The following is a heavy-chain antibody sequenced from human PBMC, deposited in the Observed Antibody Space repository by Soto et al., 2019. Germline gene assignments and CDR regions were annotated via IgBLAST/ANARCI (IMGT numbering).Heavy chain of an antibody. CDR2: VKQDGSER. CDR3: AKERVVVPATIFYYYALDV. CDR1: GFSFSDYW. D-gene: IGHD2-15*01. J-gene: IGHJ6*02. V-gene: IGHV3-7*05. Sequence: GGSLSLSCAASGFSFSDYWMSWVRQAPGKGLEWVANVKQDGSERYYVNSVKGRFTISRDNAKNSLYLQMNSLRAEDTAVYYCAKERVVVPATIFYYYALDVWGQGTTVTVSS.